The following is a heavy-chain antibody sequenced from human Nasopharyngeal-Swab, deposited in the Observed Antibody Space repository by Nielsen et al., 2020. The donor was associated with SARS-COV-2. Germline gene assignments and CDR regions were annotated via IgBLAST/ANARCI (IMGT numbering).Heavy chain of an antibody. CDR2: ISNSSSYI. J-gene: IGHJ6*02. V-gene: IGHV3-21*01. Sequence: GESLKISCAASGFTFSSYSMNWVRQAPGKGLEWVSSISNSSSYIYYADSVRGRFTISSDNAKNSLYLQMNSLRAEDTAVYYCASHMPDYYVSGSNYYYYYGMDVWGQGTTVTVSS. CDR1: GFTFSSYS. D-gene: IGHD3-10*01. CDR3: ASHMPDYYVSGSNYYYYYGMDV.